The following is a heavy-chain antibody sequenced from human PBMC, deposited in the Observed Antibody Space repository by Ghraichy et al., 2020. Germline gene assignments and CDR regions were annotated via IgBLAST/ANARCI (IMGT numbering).Heavy chain of an antibody. CDR3: GKDLHWNQCDH. Sequence: GGSLRLSCAASGFTFSQNWMIWFRPAPGKGLEWVANIDENGSEKNYVDSVKGRFTISRDNAKDSVYLQMDSLRVEDTAVYYCGKDLHWNQCDHWGQGALVTVSS. D-gene: IGHD1-1*01. CDR1: GFTFSQNW. CDR2: IDENGSEK. J-gene: IGHJ4*02. V-gene: IGHV3-7*04.